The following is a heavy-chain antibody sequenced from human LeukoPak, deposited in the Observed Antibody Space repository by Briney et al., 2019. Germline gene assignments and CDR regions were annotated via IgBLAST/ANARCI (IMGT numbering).Heavy chain of an antibody. CDR1: GFTFSKYW. Sequence: GSLRLSFPASGFTFSKYWMLWVRQAPGKGLESVSRINTDGTVTTYADSVKGRFTVSRDNADNTMFLQMNSVRDEDTAVYYCATKQWLAPPPDSWGQGTPVTVSS. D-gene: IGHD6-19*01. J-gene: IGHJ4*02. CDR2: INTDGTVT. CDR3: ATKQWLAPPPDS. V-gene: IGHV3-74*01.